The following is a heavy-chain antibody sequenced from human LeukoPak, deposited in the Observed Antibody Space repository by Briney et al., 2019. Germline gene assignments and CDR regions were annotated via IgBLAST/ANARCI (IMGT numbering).Heavy chain of an antibody. CDR2: INPDDSEI. V-gene: IGHV5-51*01. D-gene: IGHD3-3*01. CDR1: GYSFTNYW. J-gene: IGHJ4*02. CDR3: ARTDYDFTFDY. Sequence: GESLKISCKGSGYSFTNYWIGWVRQTPGKGLEWMGIINPDDSEIKYSPSLQGQVTISADKSISTAYLQWSSLKASDTAMYYCARTDYDFTFDYWGQGTLVTVSS.